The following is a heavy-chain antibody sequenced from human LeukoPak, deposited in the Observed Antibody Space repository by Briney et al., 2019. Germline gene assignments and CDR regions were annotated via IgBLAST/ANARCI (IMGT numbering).Heavy chain of an antibody. D-gene: IGHD5-24*01. CDR2: IIPIFGTA. Sequence: SVKVSCKASGGTFSSYAISWVRQAPGQGLEWMGGIIPIFGTANYAQKFQGRVTITADESTSTAYMELSSLRSEDTAVYYCARDSEQRWLQFLGAFDVWGQGTMVTVSS. CDR3: ARDSEQRWLQFLGAFDV. J-gene: IGHJ3*01. V-gene: IGHV1-69*01. CDR1: GGTFSSYA.